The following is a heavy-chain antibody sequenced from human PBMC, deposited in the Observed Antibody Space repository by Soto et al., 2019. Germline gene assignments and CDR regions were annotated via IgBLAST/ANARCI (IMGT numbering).Heavy chain of an antibody. CDR1: GFTFSDYW. V-gene: IGHV3-74*01. CDR3: VKSNWFDP. J-gene: IGHJ5*02. CDR2: IDSDGSST. Sequence: LRLSCAASGFTFSDYWTNWVRQAPGKGLVWVSRIDSDGSSTSYADSVKGRFTISRDNAKNTLYLQMNSLRAEDTAVYYCVKSNWFDPWGEGSLVTVS.